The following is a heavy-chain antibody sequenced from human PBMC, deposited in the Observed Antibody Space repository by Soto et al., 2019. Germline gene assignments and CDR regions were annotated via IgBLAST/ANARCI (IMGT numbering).Heavy chain of an antibody. J-gene: IGHJ4*02. CDR1: GYTFTSYG. CDR3: ARDWETTVTTQPDY. CDR2: ISAYNGNT. V-gene: IGHV1-18*01. Sequence: QVQLVQSGGEVKKPGASVKVSCKASGYTFTSYGISWVRQAPGQGLEWMGWISAYNGNTNYAQKLQGRVTMTTDTSTTTAYMELRSLRTDDTAVYYCARDWETTVTTQPDYWGQGTLVTVSS. D-gene: IGHD4-17*01.